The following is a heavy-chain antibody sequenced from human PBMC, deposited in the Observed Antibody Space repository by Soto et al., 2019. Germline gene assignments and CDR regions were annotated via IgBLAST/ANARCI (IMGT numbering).Heavy chain of an antibody. CDR3: ARYIKGYYYYMDV. Sequence: PSETLSLTCTVSGGSISSYYWSWIRQPPGKGLEWIGYIYYSGSTNYNPSLKSRVTISVDTSKNQFSLKLSSVTAADTAVYYCARYIKGYYYYMDVWGKGTTVTVSS. CDR2: IYYSGST. V-gene: IGHV4-59*08. CDR1: GGSISSYY. J-gene: IGHJ6*03.